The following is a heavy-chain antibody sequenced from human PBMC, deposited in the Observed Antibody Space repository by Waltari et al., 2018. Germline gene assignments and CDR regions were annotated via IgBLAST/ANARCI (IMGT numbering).Heavy chain of an antibody. J-gene: IGHJ4*02. D-gene: IGHD5-12*01. Sequence: EVQLVESGGGLVQPGGSLKLSCAASGFTFSGSAMHWVRQASGKGLGWVGRIRGKANNYATAYAASVKGRFTISRDDSKNTAYLQMNSLKTEDTAVYYCTRSRDGYNSDYWGQGTLVTVSS. V-gene: IGHV3-73*02. CDR2: IRGKANNYAT. CDR3: TRSRDGYNSDY. CDR1: GFTFSGSA.